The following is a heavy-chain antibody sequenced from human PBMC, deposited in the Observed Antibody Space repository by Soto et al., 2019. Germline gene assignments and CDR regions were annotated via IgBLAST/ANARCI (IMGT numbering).Heavy chain of an antibody. CDR1: GGSISSSSYY. D-gene: IGHD7-27*01. CDR3: ARHTNWGSSRIFDY. V-gene: IGHV4-39*01. Sequence: QLQLQESGPGLVKPSETLSLTCTVSGGSISSSSYYWGWIRQPPGKGLEWIGSIYYSGSTYYNPSLKSRVTISVDTSKNQFSLNLSSVTAADTAVYYCARHTNWGSSRIFDYWGQGTLVTVSS. CDR2: IYYSGST. J-gene: IGHJ4*02.